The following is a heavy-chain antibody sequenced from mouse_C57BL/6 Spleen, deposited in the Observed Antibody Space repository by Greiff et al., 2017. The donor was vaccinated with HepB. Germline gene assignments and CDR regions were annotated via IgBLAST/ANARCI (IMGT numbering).Heavy chain of an antibody. V-gene: IGHV14-4*01. D-gene: IGHD1-1*01. CDR3: TTGPTVVEEYYAMDY. CDR1: GFNIKDDY. J-gene: IGHJ4*01. Sequence: VQLKQSGAELVRPGASVKLSCTASGFNIKDDYMHWVKQRPEQGLEWIGWIDPENGDTEYASKFQGKATITADTSSNTAYLQLSSLTSEDTAVYYCTTGPTVVEEYYAMDYWGQGTSVTVSS. CDR2: IDPENGDT.